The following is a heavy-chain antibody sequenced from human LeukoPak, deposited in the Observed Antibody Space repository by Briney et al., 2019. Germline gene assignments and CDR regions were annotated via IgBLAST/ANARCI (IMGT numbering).Heavy chain of an antibody. V-gene: IGHV3-23*01. CDR1: GFTFSHFA. CDR2: ISGSGNKT. D-gene: IGHD3-10*01. Sequence: GGSLRLSCAASGFTFSHFAMSWVRQAPGKGLHWVSTISGSGNKTYDADSVKGRFTISRDNSKDTLYLQMTGLRAEDTAVYYCAKLKRVGIAPFDDWGQGTLVTVSS. CDR3: AKLKRVGIAPFDD. J-gene: IGHJ4*02.